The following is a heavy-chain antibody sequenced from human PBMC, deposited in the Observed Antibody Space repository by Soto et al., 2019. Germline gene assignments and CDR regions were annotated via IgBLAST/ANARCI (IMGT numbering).Heavy chain of an antibody. CDR2: IYHSGST. J-gene: IGHJ4*02. V-gene: IGHV4-30-2*02. CDR3: ARYRRGTGWYYLDY. CDR1: GGSISSGGYS. D-gene: IGHD6-19*01. Sequence: PSETLSLTCAVSGGSISSGGYSWSWIRQPPGKGLEWIGYIYHSGSTYYNPSLKSRVTMSVDRSKNQFSLALTSVTAADTALYFCARYRRGTGWYYLDYWGQGILVTVSS.